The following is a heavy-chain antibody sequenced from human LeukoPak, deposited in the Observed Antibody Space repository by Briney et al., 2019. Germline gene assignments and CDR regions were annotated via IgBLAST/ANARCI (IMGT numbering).Heavy chain of an antibody. J-gene: IGHJ4*02. CDR3: VRDLILVDTPGDDFDY. V-gene: IGHV3-74*01. Sequence: GGSLRLSCAAAGFTFSNHWTRWVRQVPGKGMVWVSRINVGGSVKSYADWVKGRFTISRDNAKNTVSLQMNSLRAEDTAVYYCVRDLILVDTPGDDFDYWGQGALVSVSS. CDR1: GFTFSNHW. CDR2: INVGGSVK. D-gene: IGHD4-23*01.